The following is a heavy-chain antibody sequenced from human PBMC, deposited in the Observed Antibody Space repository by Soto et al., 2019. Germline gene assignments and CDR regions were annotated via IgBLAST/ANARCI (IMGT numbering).Heavy chain of an antibody. J-gene: IGHJ4*02. D-gene: IGHD4-17*01. Sequence: SVKVSLRASGGTFSSYAISWVRRALGQGLEWMGGIIPIFGTANYAQKFQGRVTITADKSTSTAYMELSSLRSEDTAVYYCARASVTTPLYFDYWGQGTLVTVSS. CDR1: GGTFSSYA. V-gene: IGHV1-69*06. CDR2: IIPIFGTA. CDR3: ARASVTTPLYFDY.